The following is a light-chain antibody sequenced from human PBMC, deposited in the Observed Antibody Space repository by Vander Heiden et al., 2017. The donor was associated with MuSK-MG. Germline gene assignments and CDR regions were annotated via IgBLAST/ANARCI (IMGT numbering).Light chain of an antibody. CDR3: QVWDSSSDHVV. CDR2: DDS. J-gene: IGLJ2*01. CDR1: NIGSKS. V-gene: IGLV3-21*02. Sequence: SSVPTPPPSWSLAPGQTARITCGGNNIGSKSVHWYQQKPGQAPVLVVYDDSDRPSGIPERFSGSSSGNTATLTISRVEAGDEADYYCQVWDSSSDHVVFGGGTKLTVL.